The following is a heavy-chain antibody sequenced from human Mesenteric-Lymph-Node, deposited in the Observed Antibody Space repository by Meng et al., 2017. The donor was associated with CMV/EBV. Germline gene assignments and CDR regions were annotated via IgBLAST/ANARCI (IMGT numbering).Heavy chain of an antibody. CDR2: IYHSGST. CDR3: ARAARSASGVFDY. CDR1: GSSISSSYY. Sequence: SETLSLTCSVSGSSISSSYYWGWIRQPPGKGLEWIGNIYHSGSTSEYNPSLKRRVTISVDTSKNNFTLKLRSVTASDTAVYFCARAARSASGVFDYWGQGTLVTVSS. J-gene: IGHJ4*02. V-gene: IGHV4-38-2*02. D-gene: IGHD2-15*01.